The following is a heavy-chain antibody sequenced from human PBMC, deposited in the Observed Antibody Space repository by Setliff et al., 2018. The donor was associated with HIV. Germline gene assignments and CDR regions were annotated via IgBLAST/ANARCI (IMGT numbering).Heavy chain of an antibody. CDR2: IFYSGST. CDR1: GGSISSYY. CDR3: ARDNYYDSSGIDY. V-gene: IGHV4-59*01. Sequence: SLTCTVSGGSISSYYWSWIRQPPGKGLEWIGYIFYSGSTNYNPSLKSRVTISVDTSKSQFSLKLSSVTAADTAVYYCARDNYYDSSGIDYWGQGTLVTVSS. J-gene: IGHJ4*02. D-gene: IGHD3-22*01.